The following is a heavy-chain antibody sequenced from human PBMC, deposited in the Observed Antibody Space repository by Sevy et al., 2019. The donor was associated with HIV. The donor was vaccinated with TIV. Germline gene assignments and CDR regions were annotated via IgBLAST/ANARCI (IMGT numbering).Heavy chain of an antibody. D-gene: IGHD1-1*01. CDR2: IYFTGNT. Sequence: SETLSLTCSVSGGSISSYFWTWVRQSPGKGVEWIGNIYFTGNTDYSPPLKSRVILSLDTSKSQFSLTLKSVTAADTAIYFCARDSTTRPRVLDYWGQGTLVTVSS. CDR1: GGSISSYF. CDR3: ARDSTTRPRVLDY. V-gene: IGHV4-59*01. J-gene: IGHJ4*02.